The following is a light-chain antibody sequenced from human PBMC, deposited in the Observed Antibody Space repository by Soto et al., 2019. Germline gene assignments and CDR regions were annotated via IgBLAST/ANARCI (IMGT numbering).Light chain of an antibody. CDR3: SLYTSSRTYV. J-gene: IGLJ1*01. CDR2: EVS. V-gene: IGLV2-18*01. CDR1: SSDVGSYNR. Sequence: QSALTQPPSVSGSPGQSVTISCTGTSSDVGSYNRVSWYQQPPGTAPKLMIHEVSNRPSGVPDRFSGSKSGNTASLTISGLQAEDEADHYCSLYTSSRTYVFGTGTKLTVL.